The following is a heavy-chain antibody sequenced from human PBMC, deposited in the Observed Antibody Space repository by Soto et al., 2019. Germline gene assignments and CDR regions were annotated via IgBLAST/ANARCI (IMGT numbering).Heavy chain of an antibody. CDR3: VRERTATPRCYFEY. V-gene: IGHV3-72*01. CDR1: GFTFGDHY. J-gene: IGHJ4*02. CDR2: LRNKANSYTT. Sequence: PGGSLRLSCAASGFTFGDHYMDWVRQAPGKGLEWVGRLRNKANSYTTEYAASVKGRFTISRDDAKNSLYLQMNSLKTEDTAVYYCVRERTATPRCYFEYWALETLVAVFS. D-gene: IGHD5-18*01.